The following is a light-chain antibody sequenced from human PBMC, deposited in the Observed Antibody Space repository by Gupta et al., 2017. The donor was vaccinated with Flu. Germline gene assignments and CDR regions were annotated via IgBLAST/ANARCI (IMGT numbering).Light chain of an antibody. J-gene: IGKJ1*01. V-gene: IGKV1-16*01. CDR2: AAW. CDR3: QQKNSSPWT. CDR1: QDISNS. Sequence: DIQMTQSPSSLSASLGDRVTITCRASQDISNSLAWFQQKPGKAPKSLIYAAWRVQSGVPSRFSGSGSGTDFTLSISSRQPEDFATYYCQQKNSSPWTFGQGTKVEIK.